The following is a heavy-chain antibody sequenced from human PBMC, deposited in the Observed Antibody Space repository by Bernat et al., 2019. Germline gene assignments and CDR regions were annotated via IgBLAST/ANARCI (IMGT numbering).Heavy chain of an antibody. J-gene: IGHJ5*01. CDR2: INSYGSAT. D-gene: IGHD3-16*02. CDR1: GFTFSNYW. V-gene: IGHV3-74*01. CDR3: VRGAGPSFSVGDS. Sequence: EVQLVESGGGLVQPGGSLRLSCAASGFTFSNYWMHWVRQPPGKGLVWVSRINSYGSATNYADPVKGRFTISRDNAQNTLYLHMNSLRGEDTAVYYCVRGAGPSFSVGDSWGQGTLVTVSS.